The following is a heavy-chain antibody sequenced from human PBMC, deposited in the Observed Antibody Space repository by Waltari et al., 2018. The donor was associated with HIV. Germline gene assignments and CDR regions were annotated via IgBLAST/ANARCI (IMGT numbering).Heavy chain of an antibody. J-gene: IGHJ4*02. CDR2: TKQDGSDK. CDR3: VREVGGRSYPYYFDF. CDR1: GITFSTFW. Sequence: EVQLVESGGGLVQPGGSLRLSCAASGITFSTFWMSWVRQAPGKGLEWVANTKQDGSDKYYVDSVKGRFTISRDSAKNSLYLQMNSLRAEDTAVYYCVREVGGRSYPYYFDFWGQGTLVTVSS. V-gene: IGHV3-7*01. D-gene: IGHD1-26*01.